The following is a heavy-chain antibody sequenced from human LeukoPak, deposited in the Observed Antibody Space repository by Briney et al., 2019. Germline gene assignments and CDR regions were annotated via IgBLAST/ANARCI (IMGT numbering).Heavy chain of an antibody. CDR1: GCTFSSYG. Sequence: GGSLRLSCAASGCTFSSYGMHWVRQAPGKGLEWVAFIRYDGSNKYYADSVKGRFTISRDNSKNTLYLQMNSLRAEDTAVYYCAKDRGTPPDYYFDYWGQGTLVTVSS. CDR3: AKDRGTPPDYYFDY. V-gene: IGHV3-30*02. D-gene: IGHD3-10*01. J-gene: IGHJ4*02. CDR2: IRYDGSNK.